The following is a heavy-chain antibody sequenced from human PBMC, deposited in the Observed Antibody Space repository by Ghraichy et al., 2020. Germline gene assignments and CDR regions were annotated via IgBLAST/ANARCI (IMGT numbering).Heavy chain of an antibody. CDR1: GFTFSSYW. Sequence: GGSLRLSCAASGFTFSSYWMSWVRQAPGKGLEWVANIKQDGSDKNYVDSVKGRFTISRDNAKNSLYLQMNSLRDEDTAVYYCARGGTDVGVRGTYYWGQGTRVTVSS. CDR2: IKQDGSDK. V-gene: IGHV3-7*01. CDR3: ARGGTDVGVRGTYY. J-gene: IGHJ4*02. D-gene: IGHD3-16*01.